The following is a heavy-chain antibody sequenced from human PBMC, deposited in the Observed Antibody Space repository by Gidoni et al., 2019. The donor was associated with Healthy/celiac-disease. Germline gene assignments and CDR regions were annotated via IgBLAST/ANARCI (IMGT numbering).Heavy chain of an antibody. CDR1: GFTFSSYS. CDR3: ARLSKSGEANYASYFYYYYMDV. J-gene: IGHJ6*03. Sequence: EVQLVESGGGLVQPGGSRRLSCAASGFTFSSYSMNWVRQAPGKGLEWVSYISSSSSTIYYADSVKGRFTISRDNAKNSLYLQMNSLRAEDTAVYYCARLSKSGEANYASYFYYYYMDVWGKGTTVTVSS. V-gene: IGHV3-48*01. CDR2: ISSSSSTI. D-gene: IGHD4-4*01.